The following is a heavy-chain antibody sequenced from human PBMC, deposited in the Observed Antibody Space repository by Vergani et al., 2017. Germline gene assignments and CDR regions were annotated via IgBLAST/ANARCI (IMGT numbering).Heavy chain of an antibody. D-gene: IGHD1-26*01. V-gene: IGHV3-30*02. J-gene: IGHJ3*02. CDR3: ARDSAVGATRGAFDI. CDR1: GFTFNIYG. CDR2: IRYDGSDK. Sequence: QVPLVESGGGVVQPGGSLRLSCAASGFTFNIYGMHWVRQAPGKGLEWVAFIRYDGSDKYYADSVKGRFTISRDNSKNTLYLQMNSLRAEDTAVYYCARDSAVGATRGAFDIWGQGTMVTVSS.